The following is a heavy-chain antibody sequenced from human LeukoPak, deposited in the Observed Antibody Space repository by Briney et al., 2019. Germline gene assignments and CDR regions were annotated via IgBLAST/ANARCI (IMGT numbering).Heavy chain of an antibody. CDR2: INPNSGGT. CDR3: ARGVPYSYDSRGFVRWLNY. J-gene: IGHJ4*02. D-gene: IGHD3-22*01. CDR1: GYTFSDYY. V-gene: IGHV1-2*02. Sequence: ASVKVSCKASGYTFSDYYMHWVRQAPGRGLEWMGWINPNSGGTNYAQKFQGRVTMTRNTSITTAYMELSSLRSDDTAVYYCARGVPYSYDSRGFVRWLNYWGQGTLVTVSS.